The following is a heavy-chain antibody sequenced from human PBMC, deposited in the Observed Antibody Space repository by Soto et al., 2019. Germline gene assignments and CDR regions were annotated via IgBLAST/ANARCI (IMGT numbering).Heavy chain of an antibody. CDR1: GGSFSGYY. CDR2: INHSGST. CDR3: ARIWRTTYSGRPSPI. Sequence: SETMSLTCALYGGSFSGYYCSWIRQPPGKGVQWSGEINHSGSTNYNPSLKSRVTISVDTSKNQFSLKLSSVTAAATAVYYCARIWRTTYSGRPSPIWGQGTMVTVSS. D-gene: IGHD1-26*01. J-gene: IGHJ3*02. V-gene: IGHV4-34*01.